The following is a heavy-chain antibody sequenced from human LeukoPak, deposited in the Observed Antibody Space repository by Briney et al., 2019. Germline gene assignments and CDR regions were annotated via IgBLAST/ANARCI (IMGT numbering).Heavy chain of an antibody. Sequence: SVKVSCKASGYTFSSYGISWVRQAPGQGLEWMGGIIPIFGTANYAQKFQGRVTITSDKSTSTAYMELSSLRSEDTAVYYCATYYGSGSYRVYYYYYYMDVWGKGTTVTVSS. CDR2: IIPIFGTA. CDR1: GYTFSSYG. D-gene: IGHD3-10*01. J-gene: IGHJ6*03. CDR3: ATYYGSGSYRVYYYYYYMDV. V-gene: IGHV1-69*06.